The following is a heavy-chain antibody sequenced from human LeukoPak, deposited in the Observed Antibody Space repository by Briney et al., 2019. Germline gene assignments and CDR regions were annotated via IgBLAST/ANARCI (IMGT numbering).Heavy chain of an antibody. V-gene: IGHV6-1*01. CDR1: LDRLSSKSAS. Sequence: SQTLSLTSALPLDRLSSKSASWNCTRQSPTRGLEWLGRTYYRSKWYNYYGVSVKSRITINPHTSKIQFSLQLSSVTPEDTAVYFCARTTFTTFVNWFDPWGQGTLVTVSS. D-gene: IGHD3-16*01. CDR3: ARTTFTTFVNWFDP. J-gene: IGHJ5*02. CDR2: TYYRSKWYN.